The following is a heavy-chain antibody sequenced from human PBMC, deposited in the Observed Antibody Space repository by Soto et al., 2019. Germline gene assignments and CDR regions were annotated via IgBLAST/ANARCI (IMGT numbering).Heavy chain of an antibody. CDR3: ARAWVVVTAPDY. D-gene: IGHD2-21*02. Sequence: QVQLVQSGAEEKKPGASVKVSCKASGYTFTSYAMHWVRQAPGQRLEWMGWINAGNGNTKYSQKFQGRVTITRDTSASTAYMELSGLTSEDTAVYYCARAWVVVTAPDYWGQGTLVTVSS. CDR1: GYTFTSYA. CDR2: INAGNGNT. J-gene: IGHJ4*02. V-gene: IGHV1-3*05.